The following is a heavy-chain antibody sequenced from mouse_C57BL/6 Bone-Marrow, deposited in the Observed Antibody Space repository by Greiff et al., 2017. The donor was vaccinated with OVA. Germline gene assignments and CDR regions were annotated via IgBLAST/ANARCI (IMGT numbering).Heavy chain of an antibody. J-gene: IGHJ2*01. CDR2: IHPNSGST. CDR3: AAGGSVVATYYVDY. V-gene: IGHV1-64*01. Sequence: QVQLQQPGAELVKPGASVKLSCKASGYTFTSYWMPWVKQRPGQGLEWIGMIHPNSGSTNYNEKFKSKATLTVDKSSSTAYMQLSSLTSEDSAVYYCAAGGSVVATYYVDYWGQGTTLTVSS. D-gene: IGHD1-1*01. CDR1: GYTFTSYW.